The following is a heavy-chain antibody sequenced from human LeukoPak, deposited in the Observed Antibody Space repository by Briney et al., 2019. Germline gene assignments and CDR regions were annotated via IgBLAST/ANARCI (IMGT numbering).Heavy chain of an antibody. J-gene: IGHJ4*02. V-gene: IGHV3-7*01. D-gene: IGHD3-3*01. CDR1: RFTLSTYW. CDR3: ARGVPYDSWSGPHYSDY. CDR2: IKQDGSQE. Sequence: PGGSLRLSCAASRFTLSTYWMSRVRQAPGEGLEWVAHIKQDGSQEYYVDSVKGRFTISRDSAKNSLYLQMNSLRAEDTAVYYCARGVPYDSWSGPHYSDYWGQGTLVTVSS.